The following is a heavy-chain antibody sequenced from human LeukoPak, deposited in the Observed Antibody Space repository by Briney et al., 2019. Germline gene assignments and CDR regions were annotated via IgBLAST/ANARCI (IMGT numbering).Heavy chain of an antibody. V-gene: IGHV3-33*01. Sequence: PGRSLRLSCAASGFTFSNYGVHWVRQAPGKGLEWMAVIRYDGSTKYYADSVKGRFTISRDNSKNTVYLEMNSLRAEDTAVYYCARAYSRESGYDFVFENWGQGTLVSVSS. D-gene: IGHD5-12*01. J-gene: IGHJ4*02. CDR3: ARAYSRESGYDFVFEN. CDR1: GFTFSNYG. CDR2: IRYDGSTK.